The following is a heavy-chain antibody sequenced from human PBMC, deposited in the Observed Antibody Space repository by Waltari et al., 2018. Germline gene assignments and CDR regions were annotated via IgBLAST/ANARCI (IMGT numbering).Heavy chain of an antibody. CDR1: GYTFTSYD. CDR3: ASASRYYYYGMDV. Sequence: QVQLLQSGAEVKKPGASVKLSSQASGYTFTSYDINWVRQATGQGLEWMGWMNPNRGNTGYAQKFQGRVTMTRNTSRSTAYMELSSLRSEDTAVYYCASASRYYYYGMDVWGQGTTVTVSS. J-gene: IGHJ6*02. V-gene: IGHV1-8*01. D-gene: IGHD2-2*01. CDR2: MNPNRGNT.